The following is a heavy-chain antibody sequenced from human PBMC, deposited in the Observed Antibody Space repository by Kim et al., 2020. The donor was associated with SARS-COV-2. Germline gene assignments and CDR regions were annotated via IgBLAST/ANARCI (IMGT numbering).Heavy chain of an antibody. D-gene: IGHD4-4*01. CDR3: ARDHQYSVDY. CDR1: GDNVSGDSVA. V-gene: IGHV6-1*01. CDR2: TYYRSKWYN. Sequence: SQTLSLTCVISGDNVSGDSVAWNWIRQSPSRGLEWLGRTYYRSKWYNDYAVSVKGRITISPDTSKNHFSLQVNSVTPEDTAVYYCARDHQYSVDYWGQGTLVTVSS. J-gene: IGHJ4*02.